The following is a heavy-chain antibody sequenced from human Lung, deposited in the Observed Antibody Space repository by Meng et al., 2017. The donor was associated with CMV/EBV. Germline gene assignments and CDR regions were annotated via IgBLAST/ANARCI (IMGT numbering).Heavy chain of an antibody. J-gene: IGHJ4*02. CDR3: AREAGRDGYATPKFDY. Sequence: QVQLQEPGPGVVKPSQTLSLTCTVSGGSIGSGGYYWSWIRQHPGKGLEWIGYIYYTGSTFYNPSLKSRVTISVDTSNNQFSLKLIPATAADTAVYYCAREAGRDGYATPKFDYWGQGTLVTVSS. CDR1: GGSIGSGGYY. CDR2: IYYTGST. V-gene: IGHV4-31*03. D-gene: IGHD5-24*01.